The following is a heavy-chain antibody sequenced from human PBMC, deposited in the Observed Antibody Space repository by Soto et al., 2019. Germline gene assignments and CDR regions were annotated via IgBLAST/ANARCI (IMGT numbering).Heavy chain of an antibody. CDR1: GFTVSSNY. CDR3: ARDTSSSWYGAIDY. V-gene: IGHV3-53*01. J-gene: IGHJ4*02. Sequence: GGSLRLSCAASGFTVSSNYMSWVRQAPGKGLEWVSVIYSGGSTYYADSVKGRFTISRDNSKNTLYLQMNSLRAEDTAVYYCARDTSSSWYGAIDYWGQGTLVTVSS. CDR2: IYSGGST. D-gene: IGHD6-13*01.